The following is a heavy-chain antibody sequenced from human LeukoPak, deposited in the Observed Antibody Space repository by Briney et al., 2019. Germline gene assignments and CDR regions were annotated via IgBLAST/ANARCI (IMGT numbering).Heavy chain of an antibody. CDR2: ISSGGDST. J-gene: IGHJ6*02. D-gene: IGHD2-21*02. Sequence: GGSLTLSCEASGFSLSDYYMTWIRQAPGEGLEWVSYISSGGDSTSYAESLEGRFTISRDNAKKSLYLRLNSLRPEDTAIYYCVRATEGGAMDVWGQGATVTVSS. CDR1: GFSLSDYY. V-gene: IGHV3-11*05. CDR3: VRATEGGAMDV.